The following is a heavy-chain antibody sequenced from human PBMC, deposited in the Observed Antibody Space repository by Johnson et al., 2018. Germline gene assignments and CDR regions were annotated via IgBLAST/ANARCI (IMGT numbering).Heavy chain of an antibody. CDR3: ASLSAGAFDI. V-gene: IGHV3-30-3*01. J-gene: IGHJ3*02. CDR1: GFTFSSYA. Sequence: QVQLVQSGGGVVQPGRSXRLSCAASGFTFSSYAMHWVRQAPGKGLEWVAVISYDGSNKYYADSVKGRFTISRDNSKNTLYLQMNSLRAEDTAVYYCASLSAGAFDIWGQGTMVTVSS. D-gene: IGHD3-3*02. CDR2: ISYDGSNK.